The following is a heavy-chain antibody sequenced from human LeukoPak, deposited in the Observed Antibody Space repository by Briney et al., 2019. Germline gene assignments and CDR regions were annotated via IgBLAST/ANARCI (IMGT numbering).Heavy chain of an antibody. J-gene: IGHJ6*02. CDR3: AREGYDLNYYYYGMDV. CDR2: IYYSGST. D-gene: IGHD5-12*01. CDR1: GGSISSGGYY. V-gene: IGHV4-31*03. Sequence: PSETLSLTCTVSGGSISSGGYYWSWIRQHPGKGLEWIGYIYYSGSTYYNPSLKSRVTISVDTSKNQFSLKLSSVTAADTAVYYCAREGYDLNYYYYGMDVWGQGTTVTVSS.